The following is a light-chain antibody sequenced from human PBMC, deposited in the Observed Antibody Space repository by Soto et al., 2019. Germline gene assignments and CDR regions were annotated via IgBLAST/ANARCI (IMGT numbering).Light chain of an antibody. CDR1: SSDVGGYNY. V-gene: IGLV2-14*01. J-gene: IGLJ1*01. CDR2: EVS. CDR3: SSYTSSSTLNV. Sequence: QSALTQPASVSGSLGQSITISCTGTSSDVGGYNYVSWYQQHPDKAPKLMIYEVSNRPSGVSNRFSGSKSGNTASLTISGLQAEDEADYYCSSYTSSSTLNVFGTGTKLTVL.